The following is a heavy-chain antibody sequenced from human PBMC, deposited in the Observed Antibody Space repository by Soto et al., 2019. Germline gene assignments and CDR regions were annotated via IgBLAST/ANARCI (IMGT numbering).Heavy chain of an antibody. CDR3: AKGFIVVVTVLRPDDAFDV. Sequence: EVQLLESGGGLVQPGGSLRLSCAASGFTFGNYGLNWVRQAPGKGLEWVSGISGGGGSTYYADSVKGRFTISRDPSKNTVFLEMNGPRAEDTAVYYCAKGFIVVVTVLRPDDAFDVWGQGTLVTVSS. J-gene: IGHJ3*01. D-gene: IGHD2-21*02. CDR2: ISGGGGST. CDR1: GFTFGNYG. V-gene: IGHV3-23*01.